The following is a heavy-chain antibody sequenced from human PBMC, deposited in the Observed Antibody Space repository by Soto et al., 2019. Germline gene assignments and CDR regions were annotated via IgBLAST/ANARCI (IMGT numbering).Heavy chain of an antibody. Sequence: SETLSLTCTVSGGSISTYYWSWIRQPPGKGVEWIGEINHSGRTNYNPSLKSRVTISVDASKSQFSLKLSSVSAADTAVYYCARDGYNYGSFDYWGQGTLVTVSS. CDR1: GGSISTYY. CDR3: ARDGYNYGSFDY. V-gene: IGHV4-34*01. CDR2: INHSGRT. J-gene: IGHJ4*02. D-gene: IGHD5-18*01.